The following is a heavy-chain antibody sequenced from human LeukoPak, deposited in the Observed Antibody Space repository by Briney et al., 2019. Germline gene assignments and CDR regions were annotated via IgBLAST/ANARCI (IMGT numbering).Heavy chain of an antibody. CDR1: GGSFSGYY. CDR2: INHSGST. V-gene: IGHV4-34*01. CDR3: ARGLSLYGDYGIDY. Sequence: SETLSLTCAVYGGSFSGYYWSWIRQPPGKGLEWIGEINHSGSTNYNPSLKSRVTISVDTSKNQFSLKLSSVTAADTAVYYCARGLSLYGDYGIDYWGQGTLVTVSS. J-gene: IGHJ4*02. D-gene: IGHD4-17*01.